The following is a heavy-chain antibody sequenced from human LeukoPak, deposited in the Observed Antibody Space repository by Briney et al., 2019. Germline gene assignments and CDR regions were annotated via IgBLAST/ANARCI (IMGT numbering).Heavy chain of an antibody. Sequence: GGSLRLSCAASGFTFSSYSMNWVRQAPGKGLEWVSSITSSSSYIFHADSVKGRFTISRDNAKNSLYLQMNSLRAEDTAVYYCASLRGAIAVAGTPYYYAMDVWGQGTTVTASS. J-gene: IGHJ6*02. D-gene: IGHD6-19*01. CDR2: ITSSSSYI. V-gene: IGHV3-21*01. CDR1: GFTFSSYS. CDR3: ASLRGAIAVAGTPYYYAMDV.